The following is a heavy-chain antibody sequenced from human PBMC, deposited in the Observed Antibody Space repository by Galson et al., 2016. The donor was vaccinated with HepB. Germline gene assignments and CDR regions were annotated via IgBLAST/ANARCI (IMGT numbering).Heavy chain of an antibody. V-gene: IGHV3-33*01. CDR1: GFTFSSYG. CDR3: AREVGYSYVVTINWFDP. J-gene: IGHJ5*02. D-gene: IGHD5-18*01. Sequence: SLRLSCAASGFTFSSYGMHWVRQAPGKGLEWVAVIWYDGSNKNYAESVKGRFTISRDNSKNTVYLQMNSLRAEDTAVYYCAREVGYSYVVTINWFDPWGQGTLVTVSS. CDR2: IWYDGSNK.